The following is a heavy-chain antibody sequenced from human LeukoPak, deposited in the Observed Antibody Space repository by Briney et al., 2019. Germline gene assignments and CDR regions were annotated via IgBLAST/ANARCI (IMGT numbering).Heavy chain of an antibody. J-gene: IGHJ3*02. V-gene: IGHV3-7*04. CDR1: GFTFSNYW. CDR2: IQQDGSEK. CDR3: ARDVDCTSTSCLSFDAFDI. D-gene: IGHD2-2*01. Sequence: GGSLRLSCAASGFTFSNYWMSWGRQAPGKGLEWVANIQQDGSEKYYVDSVKGRFTISRDNAKNSLYLQMNSLSAEDTAVYYCARDVDCTSTSCLSFDAFDIWGQGTMVTVSS.